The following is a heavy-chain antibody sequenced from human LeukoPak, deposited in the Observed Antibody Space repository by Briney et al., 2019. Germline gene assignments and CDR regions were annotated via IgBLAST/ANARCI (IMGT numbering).Heavy chain of an antibody. J-gene: IGHJ3*02. V-gene: IGHV4-59*01. CDR1: GDSIGNYY. CDR3: ARYRNEALFAFDI. D-gene: IGHD1-14*01. Sequence: KPSETLSLTCTVSGDSIGNYYWSWIRQPPGKGLEWIGYIYYSGNTDYNPSLKSRATISVDTSKNQFSLRLNSVTAADTAVYYCARYRNEALFAFDIWGQGTMVTVSS. CDR2: IYYSGNT.